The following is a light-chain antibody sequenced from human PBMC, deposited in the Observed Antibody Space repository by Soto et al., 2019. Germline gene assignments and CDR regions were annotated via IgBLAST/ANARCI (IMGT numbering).Light chain of an antibody. CDR3: QQYNNWPQT. Sequence: EIVFTQSPGILSLSPGERGTLSCRASQSVSSGYLAWYQQKPGQAPRLLIYGASSRATGIPARFSGSGSGTEFTLTISSLQSEDFAVYYCQQYNNWPQTFGQGTKVDIK. CDR1: QSVSSGY. J-gene: IGKJ1*01. CDR2: GAS. V-gene: IGKV3-15*01.